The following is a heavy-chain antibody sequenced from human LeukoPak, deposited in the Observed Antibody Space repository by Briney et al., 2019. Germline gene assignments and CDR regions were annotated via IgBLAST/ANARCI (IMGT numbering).Heavy chain of an antibody. V-gene: IGHV4-38-2*01. D-gene: IGHD3-10*01. CDR1: GYSISSGYY. Sequence: PSETLSLTCAVSGYSISSGYYWGWIRQPPGQGLEWIGSMYHNRGTYYNPSLKSRVTISMDTSKNQFSLRLSSVTAADTAVYYCASYYASGVSAYDYFGMDVWGKGTTVTVSS. CDR2: MYHNRGT. J-gene: IGHJ6*04. CDR3: ASYYASGVSAYDYFGMDV.